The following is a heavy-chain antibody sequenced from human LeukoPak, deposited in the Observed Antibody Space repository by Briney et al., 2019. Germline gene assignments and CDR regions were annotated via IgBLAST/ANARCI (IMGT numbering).Heavy chain of an antibody. D-gene: IGHD3-3*01. CDR2: IRYDGSNK. V-gene: IGHV3-30*02. Sequence: GGSLRLSCAASGFTFSSYGMHWVRQAPGKGLEWVAFIRYDGSNKYYADSVKGRFTISRDNSKNTLYLQMNSLRAEDTAVYYCAKDLFGFWSGYRNDAFDIWGQGTMVTVSS. CDR1: GFTFSSYG. CDR3: AKDLFGFWSGYRNDAFDI. J-gene: IGHJ3*02.